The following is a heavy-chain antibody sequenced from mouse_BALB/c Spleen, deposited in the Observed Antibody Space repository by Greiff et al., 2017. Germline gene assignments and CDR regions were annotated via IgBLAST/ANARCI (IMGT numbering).Heavy chain of an antibody. CDR1: GFTFSSYA. Sequence: EVKLVESGGGLVQPGGSMKLSCVASGFTFSSYAMSWVRQSPEKRLEWVAEISSGGSYTYYPDTVTGRFTISRDNAKNTLYLEMSSLRSEDTAMYYCARDRYGLWGQGTLVTVSA. V-gene: IGHV5-9-4*01. CDR3: ARDRYGL. D-gene: IGHD1-1*01. J-gene: IGHJ3*01. CDR2: ISSGGSYT.